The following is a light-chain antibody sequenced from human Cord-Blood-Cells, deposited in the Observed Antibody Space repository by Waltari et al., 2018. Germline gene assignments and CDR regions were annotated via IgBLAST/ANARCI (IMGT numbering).Light chain of an antibody. CDR2: WAS. V-gene: IGKV4-1*01. CDR3: QQYYSTPYT. J-gene: IGKJ2*01. Sequence: DIVMTQSPDSLAVSLGERATINCKSSQSVLYSSNNKNYLAWYQQKPGQPPKLRIYWASTRESAFPDRFSGSGSGTDFTLTISSLQAEDVAVYYCQQYYSTPYTFGQGTKLEIK. CDR1: QSVLYSSNNKNY.